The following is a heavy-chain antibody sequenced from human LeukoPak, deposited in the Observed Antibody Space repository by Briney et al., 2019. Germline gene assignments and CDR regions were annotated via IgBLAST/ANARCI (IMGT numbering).Heavy chain of an antibody. V-gene: IGHV1-2*02. CDR2: INPNSGGT. CDR1: GYTFTGYY. CDR3: ARSRGYHYYFDY. Sequence: ASVKVSCKASGYTFTGYYMHWVRQAPGQGLEWMGWINPNSGGTNYAQKFQGRVTMTRDTSISTAYMELSRLRSDDTAVYYCARSRGYHYYFDYWGQGTLVTVSS. J-gene: IGHJ4*02. D-gene: IGHD5-18*01.